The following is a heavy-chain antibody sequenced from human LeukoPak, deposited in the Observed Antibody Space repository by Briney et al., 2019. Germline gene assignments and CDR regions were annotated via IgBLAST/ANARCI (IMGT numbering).Heavy chain of an antibody. CDR2: IYYSGST. CDR3: ARVLLWFGDPSWFDP. V-gene: IGHV4-59*12. CDR1: GGSISSYY. D-gene: IGHD3-10*01. Sequence: SSETLSLTCTVSGGSISSYYWSWIRQPPGKGLEWIGYIYYSGSTYYNPSLKSRVTISVDRSKNQFSLKLSSVTAADTAVYYCARVLLWFGDPSWFDPWGQGTLVTVSS. J-gene: IGHJ5*02.